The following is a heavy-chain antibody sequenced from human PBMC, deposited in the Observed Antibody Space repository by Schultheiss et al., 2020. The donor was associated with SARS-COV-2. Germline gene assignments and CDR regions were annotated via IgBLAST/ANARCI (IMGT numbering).Heavy chain of an antibody. J-gene: IGHJ3*01. CDR2: ISYDGTIT. CDR1: GFTFSSYG. CDR3: AKGAVAGDDAFDL. Sequence: GESLKISCAASGFTFSSYGMHWVRQAPGKGLEWMATISYDGTITYYADSVKGRFTMSRDNSRNTLYLQMHILRPEDTAVYYCAKGAVAGDDAFDLLGQGTMVTVAS. D-gene: IGHD6-19*01. V-gene: IGHV3-30*18.